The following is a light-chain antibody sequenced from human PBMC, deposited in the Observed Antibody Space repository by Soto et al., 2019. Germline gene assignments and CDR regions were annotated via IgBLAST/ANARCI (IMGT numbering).Light chain of an antibody. Sequence: QSALTQPASVSGSPGQSITISCTGTSSGIRDYNYVSWYQQLPGNAPKLIMYEVSNRPSGISNRFSGSKSGNTASLTISMLQAEDEADYYCSSQSPDFFGTGTKRPVL. CDR2: EVS. J-gene: IGLJ1*01. CDR1: SSGIRDYNY. CDR3: SSQSPDF. V-gene: IGLV2-14*01.